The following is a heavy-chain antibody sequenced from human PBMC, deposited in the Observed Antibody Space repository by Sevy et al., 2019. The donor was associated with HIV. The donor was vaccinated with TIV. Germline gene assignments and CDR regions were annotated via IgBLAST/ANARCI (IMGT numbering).Heavy chain of an antibody. V-gene: IGHV3-11*01. D-gene: IGHD6-19*01. Sequence: GGSLRLSCVASGFSFSDYFISWIRQAPGKGLEWVSYISSNSNKIRYADSVQGRFTISRDNVKNSMYLQMNSLRAEDTAVYHGTWFYSSTTGWYPGSDDFWGRGTLVTVSS. CDR1: GFSFSDYF. CDR2: ISSNSNKI. J-gene: IGHJ4*02. CDR3: TWFYSSTTGWYPGSDDF.